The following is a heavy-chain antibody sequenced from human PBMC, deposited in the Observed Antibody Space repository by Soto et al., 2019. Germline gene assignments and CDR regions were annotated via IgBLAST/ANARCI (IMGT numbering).Heavy chain of an antibody. CDR2: IISSSGYI. V-gene: IGHV3-21*01. J-gene: IGHJ4*02. Sequence: EVQLVESGGGLVKPGGSLRLSCAASGFTFSSYSMSWVRQAPGKGLEWVSSIISSSGYIHYADLVKGRFTISRDNAKNSLYLQMNSLRVEDTAVYYCARDTNFHGSGSGVDYWGQGTLVTVSS. CDR1: GFTFSSYS. CDR3: ARDTNFHGSGSGVDY. D-gene: IGHD3-10*01.